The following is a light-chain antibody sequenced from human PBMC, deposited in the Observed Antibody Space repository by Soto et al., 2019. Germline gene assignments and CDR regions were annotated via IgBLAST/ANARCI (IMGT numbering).Light chain of an antibody. CDR3: QLYGGSHMFS. CDR1: QSIGSSY. CDR2: AAS. J-gene: IGKJ2*01. Sequence: EIVLTQSPGTLSLSPGEGGTLSCRASQSIGSSYLAWYQQKPGQSPRLLIYAASSRATGIPDRFSGSGSGTDFTLTISRLEPEDFAVYYCQLYGGSHMFSFGQGTKLEIK. V-gene: IGKV3-20*01.